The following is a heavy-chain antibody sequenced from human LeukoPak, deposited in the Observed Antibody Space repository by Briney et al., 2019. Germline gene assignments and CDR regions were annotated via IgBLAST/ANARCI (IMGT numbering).Heavy chain of an antibody. Sequence: SETLSLTCTVSGGSISSSSYYWGWIRQPPGKGLEWIGSIYYSGSTYYNPSLKSRVTISVDTSKNQFSLKLSSVTAADTAVYYCARAQSEGGDYDYFYYYMDVWGKGTTVTISS. CDR2: IYYSGST. J-gene: IGHJ6*03. CDR3: ARAQSEGGDYDYFYYYMDV. D-gene: IGHD4-17*01. V-gene: IGHV4-39*01. CDR1: GGSISSSSYY.